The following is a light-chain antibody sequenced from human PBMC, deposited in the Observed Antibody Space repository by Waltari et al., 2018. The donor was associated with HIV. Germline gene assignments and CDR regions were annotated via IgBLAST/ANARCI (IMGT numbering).Light chain of an antibody. V-gene: IGKV1-39*01. CDR1: QTIGDY. J-gene: IGKJ3*01. Sequence: VGDRVTITCRASQTIGDYVNWYQQKPGKPPKVLIYSATSLQPGVPSRFSGSGSGTDFALTISSLQPEDLAIYYCEQIYTFPLFSFGPGTKVEIK. CDR2: SAT. CDR3: EQIYTFPLFS.